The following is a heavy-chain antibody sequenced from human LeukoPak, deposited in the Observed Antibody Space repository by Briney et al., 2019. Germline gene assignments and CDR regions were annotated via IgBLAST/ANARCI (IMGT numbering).Heavy chain of an antibody. J-gene: IGHJ5*02. Sequence: ASVKISCKASGGTFSSYAISWVRQAPGQGLELMGGIIPIFGTANYAQKFQVRVTITAAKSTSTAYMELSSLRFENTDVYYCARIQRWLQPLCSWFYPWGWGTLVTVSS. CDR1: GGTFSSYA. CDR3: ARIQRWLQPLCSWFYP. V-gene: IGHV1-69*06. CDR2: IIPIFGTA. D-gene: IGHD5-24*01.